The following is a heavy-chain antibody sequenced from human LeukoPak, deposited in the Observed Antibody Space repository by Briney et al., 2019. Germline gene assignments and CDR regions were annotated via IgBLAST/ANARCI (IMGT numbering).Heavy chain of an antibody. J-gene: IGHJ4*02. CDR3: ATGRLESSSWSWWIDY. CDR2: ISGSGGST. V-gene: IGHV3-23*01. D-gene: IGHD6-13*01. CDR1: GFTFSSYA. Sequence: PGGSLRLSCAASGFTFSSYAMSWVRQAPGKGLEWVSAISGSGGSTYYADSVKGRFTISRDNSKNTLYLQMNSLRAEDTAVYYCATGRLESSSWSWWIDYWGQGTLVTVSS.